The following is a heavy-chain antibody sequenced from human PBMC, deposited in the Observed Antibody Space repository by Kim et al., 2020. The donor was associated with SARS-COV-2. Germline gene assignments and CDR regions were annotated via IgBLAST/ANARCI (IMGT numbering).Heavy chain of an antibody. D-gene: IGHD3-10*01. CDR1: GFSFSSYW. V-gene: IGHV3-74*01. CDR3: ARDSGRIVDY. Sequence: GGSLILSCAASGFSFSSYWMHWVRQAPGKGLVWVSRINTDGSSTGYADSVKGRFTISKDNAKNTVYLQMSSLRADDTAVYYCARDSGRIVDYWGQGTLVTVSS. J-gene: IGHJ4*02. CDR2: INTDGSST.